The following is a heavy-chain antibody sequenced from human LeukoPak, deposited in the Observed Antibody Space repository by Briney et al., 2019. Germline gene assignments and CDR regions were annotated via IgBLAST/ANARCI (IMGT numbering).Heavy chain of an antibody. D-gene: IGHD3-10*01. CDR3: AKDPNYYGSGKKGMDV. Sequence: GGSLRLSCAASGFTFSSYAMSWVRQAPGKGLGWVSAISGSGGSTYYADSVKGRFTISRDNSKNTLYLQMNSLRAEDTAVYYCAKDPNYYGSGKKGMDVWGQGTTVTVSS. J-gene: IGHJ6*02. CDR1: GFTFSSYA. CDR2: ISGSGGST. V-gene: IGHV3-23*01.